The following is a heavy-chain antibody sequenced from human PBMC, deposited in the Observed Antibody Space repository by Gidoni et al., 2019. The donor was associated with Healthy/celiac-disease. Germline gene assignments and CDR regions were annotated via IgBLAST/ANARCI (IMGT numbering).Heavy chain of an antibody. CDR3: AKDAWYSSSSGWFDP. V-gene: IGHV3-23*01. CDR2: ISGSGGST. CDR1: GFTFRRYA. J-gene: IGHJ5*02. D-gene: IGHD6-6*01. Sequence: EVQLLESGGGLVQPGGSLRLSCAAPGFTFRRYAMSWVRQAPGKGLEWVSAISGSGGSTYYADSVKGRFTISRDNSKNTLYLQMNSLRAEDTAVYYCAKDAWYSSSSGWFDPWGQGTLVTVSS.